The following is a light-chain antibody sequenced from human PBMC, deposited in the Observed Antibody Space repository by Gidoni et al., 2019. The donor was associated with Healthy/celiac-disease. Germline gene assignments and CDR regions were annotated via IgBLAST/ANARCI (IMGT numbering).Light chain of an antibody. CDR2: KAS. CDR3: QQYNSYSWT. J-gene: IGKJ1*01. V-gene: IGKV1-5*03. Sequence: MQMSPSPSTLSASVGDRVTITCRASQSISSWLDWYQQKPGKAPKLLIYKASSLESGVPSRFSGSGSGTEFTLTISSLQPDDFATYYCQQYNSYSWTFGQGTKVEIK. CDR1: QSISSW.